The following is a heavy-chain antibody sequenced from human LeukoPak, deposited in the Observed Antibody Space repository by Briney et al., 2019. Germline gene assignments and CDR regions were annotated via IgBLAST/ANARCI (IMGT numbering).Heavy chain of an antibody. J-gene: IGHJ5*02. CDR2: IYYSGST. Sequence: SETLSLTCTVSGGSISNKYWSWIRQPPGKGLEWIGYIYYSGSTNYNPSLKSRVTILVDTSKNQFSLKLSSVTAADTAVYYCARGVRIFGVVISHHNWFDPWGQGTLVTVSS. CDR3: ARGVRIFGVVISHHNWFDP. D-gene: IGHD3-3*01. CDR1: GGSISNKY. V-gene: IGHV4-59*12.